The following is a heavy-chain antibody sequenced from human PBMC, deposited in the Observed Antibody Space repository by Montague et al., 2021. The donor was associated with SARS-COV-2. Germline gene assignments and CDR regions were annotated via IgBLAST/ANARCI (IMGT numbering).Heavy chain of an antibody. CDR3: AKSIGHFYASGSYLYDY. CDR2: IYSGSSRA. J-gene: IGHJ4*02. V-gene: IGHV3-23*03. D-gene: IGHD3-10*01. Sequence: SLRFSCAASGFTFSSYAMSWVRQAPGKGLEWVSLIYSGSSRAYYGDSVKGRFTISRDDSKSILYLEMRSLRAEDTALYYCAKSIGHFYASGSYLYDYWGQGTLVIVSS. CDR1: GFTFSSYA.